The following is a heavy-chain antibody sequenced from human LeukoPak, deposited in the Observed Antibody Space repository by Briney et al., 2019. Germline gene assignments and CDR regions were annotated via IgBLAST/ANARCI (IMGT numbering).Heavy chain of an antibody. CDR2: ISYDGSNK. CDR3: ARDVSLLWSGYYTGLGANWFDP. CDR1: GFTFSSYA. V-gene: IGHV3-30-3*01. D-gene: IGHD3-3*01. Sequence: PGGSLRLSCAASGFTFSSYAMHWVRQAPGKGLEWVAVISYDGSNKYYADSVKGRFTISRDNSKNTLYLQMNSLRAEDTAVYYCARDVSLLWSGYYTGLGANWFDPWGQGTLVTVSS. J-gene: IGHJ5*02.